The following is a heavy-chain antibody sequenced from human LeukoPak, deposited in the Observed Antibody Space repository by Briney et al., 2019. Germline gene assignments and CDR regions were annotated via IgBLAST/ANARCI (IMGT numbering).Heavy chain of an antibody. J-gene: IGHJ4*02. D-gene: IGHD4-23*01. Sequence: KSGGSLRLSCAASGSTFSSYSMNWVRQAPGKGLEWVSSISSSSSYIYYADSVKGRFTISRDNAKNSLYLQMNSLRAEDTAVYYCARATVARDTASDYWGQGTLVTVSS. V-gene: IGHV3-21*01. CDR1: GSTFSSYS. CDR2: ISSSSSYI. CDR3: ARATVARDTASDY.